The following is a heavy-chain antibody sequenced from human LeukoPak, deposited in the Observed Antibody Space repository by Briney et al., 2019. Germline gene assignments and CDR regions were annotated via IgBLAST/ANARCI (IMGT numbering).Heavy chain of an antibody. CDR2: ISSGGSIF. D-gene: IGHD2-15*01. J-gene: IGHJ4*02. CDR3: AREEAYCSGTSCFRFFDY. Sequence: GGSLRLSCEASGFTFSSYEINWVRQAPGKGLEWISYISSGGSIFYNADSVMGRFTISRDNAKNSLYLQMNSLRAEDTAVYYCAREEAYCSGTSCFRFFDYWGQGTLVSVSS. V-gene: IGHV3-48*03. CDR1: GFTFSSYE.